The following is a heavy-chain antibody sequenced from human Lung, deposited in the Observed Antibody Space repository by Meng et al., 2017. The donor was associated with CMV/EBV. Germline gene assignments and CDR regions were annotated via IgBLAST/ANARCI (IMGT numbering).Heavy chain of an antibody. J-gene: IGHJ6*02. Sequence: ASVKVSCKASGYTFTTYDIHWVRQATGQGLEWMGWMNPNSGNTGYAQKFQGRVTLTRVTSISTAYMELSSLTSDDTAVYYCARTRIEVEPDGRKIKYYNYGMDAWGQGTTVTVSS. CDR1: GYTFTTYD. CDR3: ARTRIEVEPDGRKIKYYNYGMDA. D-gene: IGHD2-2*01. CDR2: MNPNSGNT. V-gene: IGHV1-8*01.